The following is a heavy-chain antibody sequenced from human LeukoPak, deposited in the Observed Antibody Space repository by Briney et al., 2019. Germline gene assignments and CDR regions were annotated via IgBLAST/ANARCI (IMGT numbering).Heavy chain of an antibody. CDR3: AKDVGANTYYFDY. D-gene: IGHD1-26*01. J-gene: IGHJ4*02. CDR1: GFTFSSYG. V-gene: IGHV3-23*01. Sequence: PGGSLRLSCVASGFTFSSYGMGWVRQAPGKGLEWVSVTSRSGVDTYFADSVKARFSVSRDNSRNTLFLEMNSLRADDTAVYYCAKDVGANTYYFDYWGLGTLVTVSS. CDR2: TSRSGVDT.